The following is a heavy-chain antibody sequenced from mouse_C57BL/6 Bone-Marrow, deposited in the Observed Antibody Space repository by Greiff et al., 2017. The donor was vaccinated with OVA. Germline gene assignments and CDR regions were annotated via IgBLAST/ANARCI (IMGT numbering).Heavy chain of an antibody. CDR1: GYTFTSYW. Sequence: QVQLKQPGAELVRPGSSVKLSCKASGYTFTSYWMDWVKQRPGQGLEWIGNIYPSDSETHYNQKFKDKATLTVDKSSSTAYMQLSSLTSEDSAVYYCAREGNYYGSSYDYAMDYWGQGTSVTVSS. D-gene: IGHD1-1*01. CDR3: AREGNYYGSSYDYAMDY. V-gene: IGHV1-61*01. J-gene: IGHJ4*01. CDR2: IYPSDSET.